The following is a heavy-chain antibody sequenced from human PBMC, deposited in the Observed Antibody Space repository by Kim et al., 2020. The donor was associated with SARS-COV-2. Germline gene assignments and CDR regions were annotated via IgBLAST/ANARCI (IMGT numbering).Heavy chain of an antibody. V-gene: IGHV3-30*04. D-gene: IGHD2-2*01. CDR2: ISYDGSNK. CDR1: GFTFSSYA. Sequence: GGSLRLSCAASGFTFSSYAMHWVRQAPGKGLEWVAVISYDGSNKYYADSVKGRFTISRDNSKNTLYLQMNSLRAEDTAVYYCARDPSTGYCSSTIECGGAFDIWGQGTMVTVSS. CDR3: ARDPSTGYCSSTIECGGAFDI. J-gene: IGHJ3*02.